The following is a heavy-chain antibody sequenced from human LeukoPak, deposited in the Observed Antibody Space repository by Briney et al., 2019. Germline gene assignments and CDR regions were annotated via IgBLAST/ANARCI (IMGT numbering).Heavy chain of an antibody. D-gene: IGHD3-9*01. CDR2: ISYDGSSK. CDR3: ARALNPILLVSPVLFDY. CDR1: GFTFSNFA. J-gene: IGHJ4*02. Sequence: GGSLRLSCAASGFTFSNFAMHWVRQAPGKGLQWVAIISYDGSSKHYADSVKGRFTVSRDNSKDTLFLQLNSLRIEDTAVYFCARALNPILLVSPVLFDYWGQGTLVTVSS. V-gene: IGHV3-30-3*01.